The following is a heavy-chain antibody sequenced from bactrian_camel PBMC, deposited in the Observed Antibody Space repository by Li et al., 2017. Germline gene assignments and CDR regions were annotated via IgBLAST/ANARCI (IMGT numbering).Heavy chain of an antibody. CDR1: GHTYNYNF. CDR3: AAGWRQLLATYSGHKCHWYGGNYDY. J-gene: IGHJ4*01. Sequence: HVQLVESGGGSVQAGGSLRLSCAASGHTYNYNFMAWFRQAPGKEREGVAFVYFGGGRTYYADSVQGRFTISQDSAKKTLYLQMHNLKPEDAGTYYCAAGWRQLLATYSGHKCHWYGGNYDYWGQGTQVTVS. V-gene: IGHV3S54*01. CDR2: VYFGGGRT. D-gene: IGHD6*01.